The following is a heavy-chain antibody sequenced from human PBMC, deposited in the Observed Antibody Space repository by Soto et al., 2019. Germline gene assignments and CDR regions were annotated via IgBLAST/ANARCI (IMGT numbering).Heavy chain of an antibody. J-gene: IGHJ4*02. CDR1: GGTFSSYA. V-gene: IGHV1-69*06. CDR2: IIPIFGTA. CDR3: ARVPHWVAAKGFGY. D-gene: IGHD2-15*01. Sequence: RASVKVSCKASGGTFSSYAISWVRQAPGQGLERMGGIIPIFGTANYAQKFQGRVTITADKSTSTAYMELSSLRSEDTAVYYCARVPHWVAAKGFGYWGQGTLVTVSS.